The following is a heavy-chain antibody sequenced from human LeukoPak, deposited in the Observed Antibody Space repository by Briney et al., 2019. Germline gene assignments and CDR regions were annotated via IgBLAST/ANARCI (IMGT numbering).Heavy chain of an antibody. CDR1: GVSISSGGYY. D-gene: IGHD1-1*01. J-gene: IGHJ4*02. CDR2: IYYSGST. Sequence: SETLSLTCTVSGVSISSGGYYWSWIRQHPGKSLEWIGYIYYSGSTYYNPSLKSRVTISVDTSKNQFSLKLSSVTAADTAVYYCARFTLNYYFDYWGQGTLVTVSS. CDR3: ARFTLNYYFDY. V-gene: IGHV4-30-4*08.